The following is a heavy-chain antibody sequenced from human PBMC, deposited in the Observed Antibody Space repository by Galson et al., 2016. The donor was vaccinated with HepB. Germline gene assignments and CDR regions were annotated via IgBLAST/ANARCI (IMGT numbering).Heavy chain of an antibody. J-gene: IGHJ4*02. CDR3: ARDKGAGSDDIWSGYYMGYFDY. Sequence: SLRLSCAASGFTFSSYGMHWVRQAPGKGLEWLAVISYDGSNTYYAASVKGRFTISRDNSKNTLYLQMNSLRAEDTAVYYCARDKGAGSDDIWSGYYMGYFDYWGQGSLVTVSS. V-gene: IGHV3-30*03. CDR1: GFTFSSYG. CDR2: ISYDGSNT. D-gene: IGHD3-3*01.